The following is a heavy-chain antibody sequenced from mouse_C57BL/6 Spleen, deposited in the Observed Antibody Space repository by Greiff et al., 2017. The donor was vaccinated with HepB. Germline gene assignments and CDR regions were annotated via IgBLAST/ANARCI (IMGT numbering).Heavy chain of an antibody. CDR1: GYTFTSYW. J-gene: IGHJ2*01. Sequence: QVQLKQPGAELVMPGASVKLSCKASGYTFTSYWMHWVKQRPGQGLEWIGEIDPSDSYTNYNQKFKGKSTLTVDKSSSTAYMQLGSLTSEDSAVYYCARAIVTFDYWGQGTTLTVSS. D-gene: IGHD2-5*01. V-gene: IGHV1-69*01. CDR3: ARAIVTFDY. CDR2: IDPSDSYT.